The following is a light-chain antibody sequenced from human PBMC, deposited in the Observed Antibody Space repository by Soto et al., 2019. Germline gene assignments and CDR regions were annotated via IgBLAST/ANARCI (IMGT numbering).Light chain of an antibody. CDR1: SVSIASSY. J-gene: IGLJ2*01. CDR2: EDN. V-gene: IGLV6-57*04. Sequence: NFMLAQPHSLSESPGKTITISCTRSSVSIASSYVQWYQLRPGSAPTTVIYEDNQRPSGVPDRFSGSIDSSSNSASLSISGLKTEDEADYYCQSYDTNNHVIFGGGTKLTVL. CDR3: QSYDTNNHVI.